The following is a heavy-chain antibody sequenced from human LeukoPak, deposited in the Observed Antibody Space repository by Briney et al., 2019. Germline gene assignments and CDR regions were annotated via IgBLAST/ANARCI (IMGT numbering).Heavy chain of an antibody. CDR1: GGSISSYY. CDR2: IYYRGST. Sequence: SETLSLTCSFSGGSISSYYRSWIRQPPAKGLEWVGYIYYRGSTNYNPSIKSRVSISVDTSKNQFSLKLSSVTAADTAVYYCASSQGFGSSGYFDYWGQGTLVTVSA. D-gene: IGHD3-22*01. J-gene: IGHJ4*02. CDR3: ASSQGFGSSGYFDY. V-gene: IGHV4-59*01.